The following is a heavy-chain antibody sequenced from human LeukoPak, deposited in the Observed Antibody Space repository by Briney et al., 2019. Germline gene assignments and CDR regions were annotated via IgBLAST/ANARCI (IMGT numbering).Heavy chain of an antibody. CDR1: GFTFSSYS. CDR2: ISSSSSYI. CDR3: ARAYQLLYYMDV. D-gene: IGHD2-2*01. J-gene: IGHJ6*03. V-gene: IGHV3-21*01. Sequence: GGSLRLSCEASGFTFSSYSMNWVRQAPGKGLEWVSSISSSSSYIYYADSVNGRFTISRDNAKNSLYLQMNSLRAEDTAVYYCARAYQLLYYMDVWGKGTTVTVSS.